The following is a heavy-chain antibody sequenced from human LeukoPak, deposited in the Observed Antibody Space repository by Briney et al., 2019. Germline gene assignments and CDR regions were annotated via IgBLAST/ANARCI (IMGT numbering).Heavy chain of an antibody. Sequence: TASETLSLTCTVSGGPISSVSYYWSSVRQPAGKGLEWIGRIWNSGSTNYNPSLKSRVTISVDTSKNQFSVKLSSVTAADTAVYYCARDSSSWYWAFDIWGQGTMVTVSS. CDR2: IWNSGST. V-gene: IGHV4-61*02. CDR3: ARDSSSWYWAFDI. J-gene: IGHJ3*02. CDR1: GGPISSVSYY. D-gene: IGHD6-13*01.